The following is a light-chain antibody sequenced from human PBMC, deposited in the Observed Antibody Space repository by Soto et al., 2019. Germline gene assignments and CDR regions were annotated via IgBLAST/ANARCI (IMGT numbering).Light chain of an antibody. V-gene: IGKV1-5*03. CDR2: KAS. CDR1: QSISSW. CDR3: QHLWT. J-gene: IGKJ1*01. Sequence: DNKMTQSPSTLSASVGDRVTITCRASQSISSWLAWYQQKPGKAPKRLIYKASRLESGVPSRFSGSGSRTKFTLTISNLHPGDFATYYSQHLWTFGQGTKVDIK.